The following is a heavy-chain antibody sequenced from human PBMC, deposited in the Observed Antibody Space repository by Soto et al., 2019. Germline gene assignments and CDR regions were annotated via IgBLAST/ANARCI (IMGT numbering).Heavy chain of an antibody. CDR2: IYPDDSDT. CDR1: GYTFTNYW. J-gene: IGHJ4*02. Sequence: EVQLVQSGAEVKKPVESLKISCKASGYTFTNYWIGWARQMPGKGLEWMGIIYPDDSDTMYSPAFQGQVTISADKSINTAYLQWSSLKASDTAMYYCARRGRYYGSGSLLLVGLDYWGQGNLVTVSS. D-gene: IGHD3-10*01. V-gene: IGHV5-51*03. CDR3: ARRGRYYGSGSLLLVGLDY.